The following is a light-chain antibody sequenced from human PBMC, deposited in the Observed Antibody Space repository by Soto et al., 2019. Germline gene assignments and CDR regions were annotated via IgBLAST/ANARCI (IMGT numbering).Light chain of an antibody. J-gene: IGKJ4*01. CDR2: GAS. CDR1: QSVSSN. CDR3: QQYSSSPLT. Sequence: EIVMTQSPATLSVSPGERATLSCRASQSVSSNLAWYQQKPGQAPRLLIHGASTRATGIPDRFSGSGSGTDFTLTISRLEPEDFAVYHCQQYSSSPLTFGGGTKV. V-gene: IGKV3-20*01.